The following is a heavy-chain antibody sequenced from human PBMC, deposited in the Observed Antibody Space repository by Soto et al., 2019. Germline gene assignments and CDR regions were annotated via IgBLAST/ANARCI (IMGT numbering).Heavy chain of an antibody. CDR1: VGTFSIYA. J-gene: IGHJ4*02. Sequence: SSVRVSCKASVGTFSIYAISWVGQAPGQGLDLVGVIIPIVGTENSEQKFQGRVTITAQKPTRTAYMDLSSVRSEETAVYHCAREDIAVAGTFDYWGEGTLVTV. D-gene: IGHD6-19*01. CDR3: AREDIAVAGTFDY. CDR2: IIPIVGTE. V-gene: IGHV1-69*06.